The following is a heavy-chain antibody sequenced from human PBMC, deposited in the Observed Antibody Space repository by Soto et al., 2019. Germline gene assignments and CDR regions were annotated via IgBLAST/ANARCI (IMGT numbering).Heavy chain of an antibody. V-gene: IGHV3-23*01. J-gene: IGHJ6*02. CDR2: IIDSGGST. CDR1: GDTVRSWA. D-gene: IGHD1-26*01. CDR3: AKGRSYYYYYGVDV. Sequence: GLGCAACGDTVRSWAMGGVLQATGKGLEWVSDIIDSGGSTYYADAVKGRFTISRDNSKSTLYLQMNSLRAEDTAVYYCAKGRSYYYYYGVDVWGQGTTVTVSS.